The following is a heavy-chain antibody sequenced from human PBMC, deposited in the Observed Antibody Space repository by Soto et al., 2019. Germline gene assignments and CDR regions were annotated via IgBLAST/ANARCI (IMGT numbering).Heavy chain of an antibody. Sequence: ESLKISWKGSEYSFTSYWIGWVRQMPGKGLEWMGIIYPGDSDTRYSPSFQGQVTLSADKSISTAYLQWSSLKASDTAMYSCARSAIVVERGGAFDIWGQGTMVTVSS. V-gene: IGHV5-51*01. D-gene: IGHD3-22*01. J-gene: IGHJ3*02. CDR2: IYPGDSDT. CDR1: EYSFTSYW. CDR3: ARSAIVVERGGAFDI.